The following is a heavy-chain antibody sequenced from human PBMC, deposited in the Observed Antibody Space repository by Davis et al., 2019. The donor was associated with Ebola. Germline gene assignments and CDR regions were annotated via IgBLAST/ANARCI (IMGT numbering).Heavy chain of an antibody. CDR3: ARDDGYCSSTSCYGYYYYYGMDV. Sequence: ASVKVSCKASGYTFTSYGISWVRQAPGQGLEWMGWISAYNGNTNYAQKLQGRVTMTTDTSTSTAYMELRRLRSDDTAVYYCARDDGYCSSTSCYGYYYYYGMDVWGQGTTVTVSS. J-gene: IGHJ6*02. D-gene: IGHD2-2*01. CDR2: ISAYNGNT. CDR1: GYTFTSYG. V-gene: IGHV1-18*01.